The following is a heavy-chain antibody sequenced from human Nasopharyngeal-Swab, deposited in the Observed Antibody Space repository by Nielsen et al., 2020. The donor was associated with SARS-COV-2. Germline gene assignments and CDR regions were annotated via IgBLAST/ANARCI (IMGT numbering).Heavy chain of an antibody. D-gene: IGHD6-13*01. CDR1: GFTFRSYW. Sequence: GGSLRLSCAASGFTFRSYWMSWVRQAPGKGLEWVANIKQDGSEKYYVDSVKGRFIISRDNAKNSLYLQMNSLRAEDTALYYCARDQAADDYWGQGTLVSVSS. CDR2: IKQDGSEK. V-gene: IGHV3-7*01. CDR3: ARDQAADDY. J-gene: IGHJ4*02.